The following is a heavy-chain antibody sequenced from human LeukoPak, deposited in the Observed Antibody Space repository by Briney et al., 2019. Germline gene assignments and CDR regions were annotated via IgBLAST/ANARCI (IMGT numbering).Heavy chain of an antibody. Sequence: GGSLRLSCAASGFTFSSYYMSWVRQAPGKGLEWVSVIYSGGSTYYADSVKGRFTISRDNSKNTLYLQMNSLRAEDTAVYYCARFYDNSGYSFDYWGQGTLVTVSS. V-gene: IGHV3-53*01. CDR2: IYSGGST. CDR3: ARFYDNSGYSFDY. CDR1: GFTFSSYY. J-gene: IGHJ4*02. D-gene: IGHD3-22*01.